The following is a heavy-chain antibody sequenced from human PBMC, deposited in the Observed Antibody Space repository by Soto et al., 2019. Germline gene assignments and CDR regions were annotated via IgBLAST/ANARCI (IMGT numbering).Heavy chain of an antibody. J-gene: IGHJ4*02. CDR2: IRDSGGST. CDR1: GFTFDSYA. CDR3: AKEEIGDEAYVDY. Sequence: PGGSMRLSCAASGFTFDSYAMNWVRQAQGKGLEWVSGIRDSGGSTYYAGTVKGRFTISRDNSKNTLYLHVNSLRAEDTAVYYCAKEEIGDEAYVDYWGQGTRVTVSS. V-gene: IGHV3-23*01.